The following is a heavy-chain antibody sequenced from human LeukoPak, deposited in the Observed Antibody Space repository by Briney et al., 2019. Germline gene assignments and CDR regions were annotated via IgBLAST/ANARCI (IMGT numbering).Heavy chain of an antibody. V-gene: IGHV3-9*01. CDR2: ISWNSGSI. J-gene: IGHJ4*02. CDR3: ARIPAAGKGGY. Sequence: GGSLRLSCAASGFTFDDYAMYWVRQAPGKGLEWVSGISWNSGSIGYADSVKGRFTISRDNAKNSLYLQMNSLRAEDTAVYYCARIPAAGKGGYWGQGTLVTVSS. D-gene: IGHD6-13*01. CDR1: GFTFDDYA.